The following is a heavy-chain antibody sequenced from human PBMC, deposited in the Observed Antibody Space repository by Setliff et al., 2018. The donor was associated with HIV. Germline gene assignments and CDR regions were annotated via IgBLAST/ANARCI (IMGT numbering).Heavy chain of an antibody. D-gene: IGHD3-16*01. CDR2: ITGSGETI. Sequence: PGGSLRLSCAASGFTFSTHEMNWVRQAPGKGLEWVSYITGSGETIYYADSVKGRFTISRDNAKNSLYLQMNSLRAEDTAVYYCARDEPTGGIDYWGQGTLVTVSS. J-gene: IGHJ4*02. CDR1: GFTFSTHE. CDR3: ARDEPTGGIDY. V-gene: IGHV3-48*03.